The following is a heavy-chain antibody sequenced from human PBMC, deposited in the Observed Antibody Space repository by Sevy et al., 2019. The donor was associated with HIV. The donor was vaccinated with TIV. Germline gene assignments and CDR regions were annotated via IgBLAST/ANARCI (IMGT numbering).Heavy chain of an antibody. J-gene: IGHJ4*02. CDR2: IWYDGSSK. V-gene: IGHV3-33*01. CDR1: GFTFSSYG. Sequence: GGSLRLSCAASGFTFSSYGMHWVHQAPGKGLEWVAVIWYDGSSKYYADSVKGRFTVSRDNSKNTLYLQMNSLRAEDTAVYYCARDTLLPFTVTMVRGALSYYFDSWGQGTLVTVSS. D-gene: IGHD3-10*01. CDR3: ARDTLLPFTVTMVRGALSYYFDS.